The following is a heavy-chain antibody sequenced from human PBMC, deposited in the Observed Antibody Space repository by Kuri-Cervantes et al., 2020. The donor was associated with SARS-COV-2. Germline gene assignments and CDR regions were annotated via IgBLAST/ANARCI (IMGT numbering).Heavy chain of an antibody. V-gene: IGHV4-4*07. CDR2: IYTSGST. CDR3: ARDFDYYDSSGYLRGRYYYYYMGV. CDR1: GGSISSYY. D-gene: IGHD3-22*01. J-gene: IGHJ6*03. Sequence: SETLSLTCTVSGGSISSYYWSWIRQPAGKGLEWIGRIYTSGSTNYNPSLKSRVTMSVDTSKNQFSLKPSSVTAADAAVYYCARDFDYYDSSGYLRGRYYYYYMGVWGKGTTVTVSS.